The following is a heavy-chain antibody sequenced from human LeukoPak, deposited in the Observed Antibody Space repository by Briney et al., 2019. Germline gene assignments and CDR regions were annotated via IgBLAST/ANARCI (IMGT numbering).Heavy chain of an antibody. D-gene: IGHD3-3*01. CDR3: ARHPADTIFGVGPDY. CDR1: GYTFTNYW. CDR2: IYPGDSDT. Sequence: GESLKISCKGSGYTFTNYWIGWVRQMPGKGLEWMGIIYPGDSDTRYSPSFQGQVTISADKSISTAYLQWSSLKASDTAMSYCARHPADTIFGVGPDYWGQGTLVTVSS. J-gene: IGHJ4*02. V-gene: IGHV5-51*01.